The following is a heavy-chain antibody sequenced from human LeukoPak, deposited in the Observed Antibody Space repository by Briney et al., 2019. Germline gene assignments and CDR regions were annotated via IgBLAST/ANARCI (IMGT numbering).Heavy chain of an antibody. CDR1: GYTFTSYD. Sequence: ASVKVSCKASGYTFTSYDINWVRQATGQGLEWMGWMNPNSGNTGYAQKFQGRVTITRNTSISTAYMELSSLRSEDTAVYYCARGRTHYDFWSGYLQYYFDYWGQGTLVTVSS. J-gene: IGHJ4*02. V-gene: IGHV1-8*03. D-gene: IGHD3-3*01. CDR2: MNPNSGNT. CDR3: ARGRTHYDFWSGYLQYYFDY.